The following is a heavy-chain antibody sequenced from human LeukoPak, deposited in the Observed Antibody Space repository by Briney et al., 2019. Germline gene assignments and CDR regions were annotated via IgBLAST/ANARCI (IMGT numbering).Heavy chain of an antibody. CDR1: GDSINSLDL. J-gene: IGHJ4*02. D-gene: IGHD5-18*01. CDR3: ARGGGYSYGYGMFDY. V-gene: IGHV4-4*02. Sequence: PSETLSLTCTVSGDSINSLDLWSWIRQPPGKGLEWIGEINHSGSTNYNPSLKSRVTISVDTSKNQFSLKLSSVTAADTAVYYCARGGGYSYGYGMFDYRGQGTLVTVSS. CDR2: INHSGST.